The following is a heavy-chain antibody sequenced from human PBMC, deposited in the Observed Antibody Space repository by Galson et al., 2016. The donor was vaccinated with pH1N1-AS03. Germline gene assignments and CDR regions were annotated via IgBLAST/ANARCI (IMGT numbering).Heavy chain of an antibody. V-gene: IGHV2-5*01. Sequence: PALVKPTQTLTLTCTFSGFSLSTSGVGVGWTRQAPGKALEWLAIIYWNDDIRYSPSLRNRLTITKDTSKSQVVLTMTNMDPVDTATYFCSRAYYGDFADWFDPWGQGTLATVSS. CDR3: SRAYYGDFADWFDP. J-gene: IGHJ5*02. CDR1: GFSLSTSGVG. CDR2: IYWNDDI. D-gene: IGHD4-17*01.